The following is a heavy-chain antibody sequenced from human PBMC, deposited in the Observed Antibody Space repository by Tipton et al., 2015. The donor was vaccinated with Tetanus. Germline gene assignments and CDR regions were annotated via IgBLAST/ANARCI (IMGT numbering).Heavy chain of an antibody. CDR1: GGSLSSGTFY. CDR2: IYYNGNA. Sequence: LRLSCSLSGGSLSSGTFYWDWIRQRPGKGLEWVGNIYYNGNALETPSLKGRVTLSLDKSKNQFSLRLSSVTAADTGIYYCARSADNWFDPWGQGILVTASS. J-gene: IGHJ5*02. V-gene: IGHV4-39*01. CDR3: ARSADNWFDP.